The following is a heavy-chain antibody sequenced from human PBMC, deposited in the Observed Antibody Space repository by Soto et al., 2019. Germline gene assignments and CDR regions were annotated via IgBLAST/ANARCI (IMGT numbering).Heavy chain of an antibody. V-gene: IGHV1-2*02. J-gene: IGHJ4*02. Sequence: ASVKVSCKASGYTFTGYYIPWVRQAPGQGLEWMGRINPNSGGTNYEQNFQGRVTMTRDTSISTAYMELRSQRYDDTAVYYCASAKILVGYCSGGSCAHFDYCGQGTLGTVSS. CDR1: GYTFTGYY. CDR2: INPNSGGT. D-gene: IGHD2-15*01. CDR3: ASAKILVGYCSGGSCAHFDY.